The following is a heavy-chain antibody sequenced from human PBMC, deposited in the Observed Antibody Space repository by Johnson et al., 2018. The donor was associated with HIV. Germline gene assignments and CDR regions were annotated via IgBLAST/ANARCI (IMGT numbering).Heavy chain of an antibody. D-gene: IGHD6-6*01. V-gene: IGHV3-23*04. CDR3: ARPYILLQLVSAFDI. Sequence: VQLVESGGGLVQPGGSLRLSCAASGFTFSNYAMTWVRQVAGKGLEWVSAISSSGGDTYSADSVEGRFSVSRDNSKNTLYLQMNSLRDEDTAVYCCARPYILLQLVSAFDIWGQGTMVTVSS. CDR1: GFTFSNYA. J-gene: IGHJ3*02. CDR2: ISSSGGDT.